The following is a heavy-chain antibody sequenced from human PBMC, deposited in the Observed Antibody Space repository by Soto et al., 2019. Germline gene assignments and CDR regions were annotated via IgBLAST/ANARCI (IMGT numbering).Heavy chain of an antibody. D-gene: IGHD2-15*01. V-gene: IGHV4-34*01. J-gene: IGHJ4*02. CDR1: GGSFSGYY. CDR3: ARDGPYCSGGSCYRE. Sequence: PLETLSLTCAVDGGSFSGYYWSWIRQPPGKGLEWIGEINHSGSTNYNPSLKSRVTISVDTSKNQFSLKLSSVTAADTAVYYCARDGPYCSGGSCYREWGQGTLVTVSS. CDR2: INHSGST.